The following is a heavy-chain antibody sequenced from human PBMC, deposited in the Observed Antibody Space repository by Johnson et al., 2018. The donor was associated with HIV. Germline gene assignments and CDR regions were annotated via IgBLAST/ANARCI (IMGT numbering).Heavy chain of an antibody. J-gene: IGHJ3*02. CDR3: ARDRVWFGELYAFDI. CDR1: GFIFSSYA. Sequence: QVQLVESGGGVVQPGRSLRLSCAASGFIFSSYAMHWVRQAPGKGLEWVAVISYDGSNKYYADSVKGRFTISRDNSKNTLYLQMNSLRAEDTAVYYCARDRVWFGELYAFDIWGQGTMVTVSS. CDR2: ISYDGSNK. D-gene: IGHD3-10*01. V-gene: IGHV3-30*04.